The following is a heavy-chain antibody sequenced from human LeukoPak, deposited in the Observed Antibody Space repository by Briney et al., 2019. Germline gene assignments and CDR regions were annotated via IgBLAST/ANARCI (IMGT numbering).Heavy chain of an antibody. Sequence: ASVKVSCKASGYSFTDKYMHWVRQAPGQGLEWMGWINPNSGGTNYAQKFQGRVTMTTDTSMSTAYMELRSLRSDDTAVYYCARDPLLDDYGDYFPFDYWGQGTLVTVSS. CDR1: GYSFTDKY. CDR2: INPNSGGT. D-gene: IGHD4-17*01. J-gene: IGHJ4*02. CDR3: ARDPLLDDYGDYFPFDY. V-gene: IGHV1-2*02.